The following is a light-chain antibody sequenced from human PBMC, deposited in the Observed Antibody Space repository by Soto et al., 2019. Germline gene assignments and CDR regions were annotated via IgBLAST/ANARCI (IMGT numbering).Light chain of an antibody. CDR2: DAS. CDR3: QQYNNWPRT. V-gene: IGKV3-15*01. CDR1: PSVSNS. Sequence: EIVMTQSPATLSLSPGERATLSCRASPSVSNSLAWYQHKPGQAPRLLIYDASTGATGVPARFSGSGSGTEFTLTISSLQSEDFAAYYCQQYNNWPRTFGQGTKVDIK. J-gene: IGKJ1*01.